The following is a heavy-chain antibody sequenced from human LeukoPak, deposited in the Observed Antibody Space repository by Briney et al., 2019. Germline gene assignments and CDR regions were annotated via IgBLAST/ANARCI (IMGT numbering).Heavy chain of an antibody. CDR2: ISGSGGST. Sequence: GSLRLSCAASGFTFSSYAMSWVRQAPGKGLEWVSAISGSGGSTYYADSVKGRFTISRDNSKNTMYLHMNSLRAEDTAVYYCAAGRGYYDSSGYYGFDYWGQGTLVTVSS. D-gene: IGHD3-22*01. CDR1: GFTFSSYA. J-gene: IGHJ4*02. CDR3: AAGRGYYDSSGYYGFDY. V-gene: IGHV3-23*01.